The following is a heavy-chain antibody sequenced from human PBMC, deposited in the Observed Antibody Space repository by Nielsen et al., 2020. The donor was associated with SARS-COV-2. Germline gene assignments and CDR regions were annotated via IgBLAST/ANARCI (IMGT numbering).Heavy chain of an antibody. CDR1: GYTFTSYA. J-gene: IGHJ6*02. CDR3: ARDPPGYYYYGMDV. V-gene: IGHV7-4-1*02. CDR2: INTNTGNP. Sequence: ASVKVSCKASGYTFTSYAMNWVRQAPGQGLEWMGWINTNTGNPTYAQGFTGRFVFSLDTSVSTAYLQISSLKAEDTAVYYCARDPPGYYYYGMDVWGQGNPGHRLL.